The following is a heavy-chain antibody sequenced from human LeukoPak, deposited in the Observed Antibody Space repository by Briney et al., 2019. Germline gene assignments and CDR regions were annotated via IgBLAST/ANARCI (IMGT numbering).Heavy chain of an antibody. J-gene: IGHJ4*02. Sequence: GASVKVSCKASGYTFTSYAMHWVRQAPGQRLEWMGWINAGNGNTKYSQKFQGRVTITRDTSASTAYMELSSLRSEDTAVYYCARENSYGYVLLLGFDYWGQGTLVTVSS. V-gene: IGHV1-3*01. CDR1: GYTFTSYA. D-gene: IGHD5-18*01. CDR2: INAGNGNT. CDR3: ARENSYGYVLLLGFDY.